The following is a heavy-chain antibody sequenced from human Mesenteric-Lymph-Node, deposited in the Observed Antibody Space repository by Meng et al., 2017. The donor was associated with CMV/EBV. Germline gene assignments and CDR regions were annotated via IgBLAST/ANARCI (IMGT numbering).Heavy chain of an antibody. J-gene: IGHJ4*02. CDR2: ISGSSTYT. CDR1: GFTFSSYS. D-gene: IGHD2-2*01. V-gene: IGHV3-21*03. CDR3: TTVDCSTTSCYSDY. Sequence: GESLKISCAASGFTFSSYSMNWVRQAPGKGLEWVSSISGSSTYTHYADSVKGRFTISRDNAKNSLYLQMNSLKTEDTAVYYCTTVDCSTTSCYSDYWGQGTLVTVSS.